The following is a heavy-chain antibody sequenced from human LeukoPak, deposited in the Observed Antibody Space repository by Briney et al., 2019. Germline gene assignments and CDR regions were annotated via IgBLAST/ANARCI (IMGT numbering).Heavy chain of an antibody. CDR2: IYSGGST. V-gene: IGHV3-53*01. D-gene: IGHD6-13*01. Sequence: GGSLRLSCAASGFTVSSNYMSWVRQAPGKGLEWVSLIYSGGSTYYADSVKGRFTISRDNSKNSLSLQMNSLRAEDTAVYYCARVSSSWYYLDYWGQGTLVTVSS. CDR3: ARVSSSWYYLDY. J-gene: IGHJ4*02. CDR1: GFTVSSNY.